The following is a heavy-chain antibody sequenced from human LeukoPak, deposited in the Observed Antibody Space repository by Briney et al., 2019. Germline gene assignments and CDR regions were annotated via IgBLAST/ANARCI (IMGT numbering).Heavy chain of an antibody. J-gene: IGHJ4*02. CDR3: ARGAPGSSSFDY. CDR1: GYTFTSYA. Sequence: ASVKVSCKASGYTFTSYAMHWVRQAPRQRLEWMGWINAGNGNTKYSQKFQGRVTITRDTSASTAYMELSSLRSEDTAVYYCARGAPGSSSFDYWGQGTLVTVSS. D-gene: IGHD6-13*01. CDR2: INAGNGNT. V-gene: IGHV1-3*01.